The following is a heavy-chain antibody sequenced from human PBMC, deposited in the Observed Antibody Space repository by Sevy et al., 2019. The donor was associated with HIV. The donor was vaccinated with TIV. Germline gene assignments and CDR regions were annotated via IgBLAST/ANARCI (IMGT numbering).Heavy chain of an antibody. CDR1: GGTFSSYG. CDR2: IIPSFGKE. V-gene: IGHV1-69*13. CDR3: ARGPKYCSGGSCYFRWLDP. Sequence: ASVKVSCKASGGTFSSYGISWVRQAPGQGHEWMGGIIPSFGKENYALKFQGRVTITADESTSTAFMELSSLRSEDTAVYYCARGPKYCSGGSCYFRWLDPWGQGTLVTVSS. J-gene: IGHJ5*02. D-gene: IGHD2-15*01.